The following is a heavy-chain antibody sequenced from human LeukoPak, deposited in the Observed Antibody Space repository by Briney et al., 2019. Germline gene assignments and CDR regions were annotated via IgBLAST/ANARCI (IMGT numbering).Heavy chain of an antibody. Sequence: ASVKVSCKASGYTFTDYYIHWVRQAPGQGLEWMGWINPNSGGTNYAQKFYARATMTRDTSISTAYMELSRLRSDDTAVYYCARELLYYYDSSGGFDPWGQGTLVTVSS. CDR3: ARELLYYYDSSGGFDP. D-gene: IGHD3-22*01. V-gene: IGHV1-2*02. CDR1: GYTFTDYY. CDR2: INPNSGGT. J-gene: IGHJ5*02.